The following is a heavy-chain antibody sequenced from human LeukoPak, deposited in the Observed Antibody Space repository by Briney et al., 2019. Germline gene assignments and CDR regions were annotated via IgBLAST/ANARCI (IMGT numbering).Heavy chain of an antibody. CDR3: ARKATTGPTKAAFDI. V-gene: IGHV4-59*01. J-gene: IGHJ3*02. CDR2: IYYSGST. CDR1: GGSISTYY. Sequence: SETLSLTCTVSGGSISTYYWSWIRQPPGKGLEWIGYIYYSGSTYYSPSLKSRVTISVDTSKNQFSLKLSSVTAADTAVYYCARKATTGPTKAAFDIWGQGTMVTVSS. D-gene: IGHD4-17*01.